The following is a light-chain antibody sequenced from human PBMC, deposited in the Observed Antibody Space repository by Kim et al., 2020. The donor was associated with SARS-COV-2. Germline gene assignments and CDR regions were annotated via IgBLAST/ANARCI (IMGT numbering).Light chain of an antibody. CDR1: SLRRYY. V-gene: IGLV3-19*01. CDR3: NSRDSSGNHWV. Sequence: ALGQTVRITCKGDSLRRYYASWYQQKPGQAPVLVMYGKNNRPTGIPGRFSGSSSGNTASLTITGAQAEDEGDYYCNSRDSSGNHWVFGGGTKVTVL. CDR2: GKN. J-gene: IGLJ3*02.